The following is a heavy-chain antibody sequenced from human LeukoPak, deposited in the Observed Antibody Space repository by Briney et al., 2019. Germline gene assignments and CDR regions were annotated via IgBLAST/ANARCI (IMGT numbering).Heavy chain of an antibody. CDR3: AKSYYDYSTYYSYYFNL. Sequence: KSSETLSLTCTVSGGSISSDYWSWIRQPPGRGLEWIGYIYTDGSTNYNPSLKSRVTISDDTSKNQFALKLSSVTAADTAVYYCAKSYYDYSTYYSYYFNLWGQGALVTVSS. CDR1: GGSISSDY. CDR2: IYTDGST. J-gene: IGHJ4*02. D-gene: IGHD3-22*01. V-gene: IGHV4-4*09.